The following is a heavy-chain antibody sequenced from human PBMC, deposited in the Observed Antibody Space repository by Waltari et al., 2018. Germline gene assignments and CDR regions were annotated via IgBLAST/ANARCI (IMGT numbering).Heavy chain of an antibody. CDR2: IGGSTGST. D-gene: IGHD3-10*01. CDR3: AKSGRSPWAFDI. V-gene: IGHV3-23*04. CDR1: GFPFSRYG. J-gene: IGHJ3*02. Sequence: EVQLVESGGGLVQPGGSLRLSCTASGFPFSRYGMTWVRQAPGKGLEWVSAIGGSTGSTNYADSVRGRFTISRDNSKNTLYLQMNSLRAEDTALYYCAKSGRSPWAFDIWGQGTMVTVSS.